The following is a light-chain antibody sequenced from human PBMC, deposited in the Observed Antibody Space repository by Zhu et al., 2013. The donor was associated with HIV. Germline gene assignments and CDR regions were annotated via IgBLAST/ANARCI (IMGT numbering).Light chain of an antibody. CDR1: QTVNGGS. CDR2: GAY. V-gene: IGKV3-20*01. J-gene: IGKJ4*01. CDR3: QQYGSSPLS. Sequence: EVVLTQSPGTLSLSPGERATLSCRASQTVNGGSLAWYQQRPGQAPRLLIFGAYTRAADIPDRFSGSGSGADFTLTINRLEPEDFSVYYCQQYGSSPLSFGGGPKWXS.